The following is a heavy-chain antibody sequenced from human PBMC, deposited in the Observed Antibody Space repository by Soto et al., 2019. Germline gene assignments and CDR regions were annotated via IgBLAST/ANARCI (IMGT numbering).Heavy chain of an antibody. D-gene: IGHD1-1*01. CDR2: IYWDDDK. Sequence: QITLKESGPTRVKPTQTLTLTCTFSGFSLTTSGVGVGWIRQPPGKALERLALIYWDDDKRYSPSLKSRLTITKHTPQHQVGLTTTNTDPVDTATYYCAHRARHQGNWNGGYFEFWGQGDLVTRSS. V-gene: IGHV2-5*02. CDR3: AHRARHQGNWNGGYFEF. CDR1: GFSLTTSGVG. J-gene: IGHJ4*02.